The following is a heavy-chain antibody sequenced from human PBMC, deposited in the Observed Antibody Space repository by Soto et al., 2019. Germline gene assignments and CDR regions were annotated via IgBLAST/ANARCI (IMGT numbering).Heavy chain of an antibody. D-gene: IGHD6-13*01. V-gene: IGHV3-9*01. J-gene: IGHJ4*02. Sequence: EVQLVESGGGLVQPGRSLRLSCAASGFTFDDYAMHWVRQAPGKGLEWVSGISWNSGSIGYADSVKGRFTLSRDNAKNSLYLQMNSRRAEDTALYYCAKAYIAAAGWAGAGAFDYWGQGTLVTVSS. CDR1: GFTFDDYA. CDR3: AKAYIAAAGWAGAGAFDY. CDR2: ISWNSGSI.